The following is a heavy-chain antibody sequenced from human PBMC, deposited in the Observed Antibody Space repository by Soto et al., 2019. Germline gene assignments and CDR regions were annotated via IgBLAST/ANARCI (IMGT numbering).Heavy chain of an antibody. V-gene: IGHV1-18*01. CDR3: ARGYCSGGSCPPQSRFDP. D-gene: IGHD2-15*01. J-gene: IGHJ5*02. Sequence: ASVKVSCKASGYTFTSYGISWVRQAPGQGLEWMGWISAYNGNTNYAQKLQGRVTMTRDTSTSTVYMELSSLRSEDTAVYYCARGYCSGGSCPPQSRFDPWGQGTLVTVSS. CDR2: ISAYNGNT. CDR1: GYTFTSYG.